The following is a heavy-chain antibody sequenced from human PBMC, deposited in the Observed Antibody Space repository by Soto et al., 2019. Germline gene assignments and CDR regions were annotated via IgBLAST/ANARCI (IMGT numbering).Heavy chain of an antibody. CDR2: INHSGST. V-gene: IGHV4-34*01. CDR3: ARVPRYSSSWYVGYYYGMDV. J-gene: IGHJ6*02. CDR1: GGSFSGYY. D-gene: IGHD6-13*01. Sequence: SETLSLTCAVYGGSFSGYYWSWIRQPPGKGLEWIGEINHSGSTNYNPSLKSRVTISVDTSKNQFSLKLSSVTAADTAVYYCARVPRYSSSWYVGYYYGMDVWGQGTTVT.